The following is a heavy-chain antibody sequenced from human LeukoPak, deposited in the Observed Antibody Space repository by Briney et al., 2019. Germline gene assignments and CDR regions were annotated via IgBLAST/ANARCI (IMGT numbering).Heavy chain of an antibody. V-gene: IGHV4-59*08. J-gene: IGHJ4*02. CDR2: IYYSGST. Sequence: SETLSLTCAVYGGSFSGYYWSWIRQPPGKGLEWIGYIYYSGSTNYNPSLKSRVTISVDTSKNQFSLKLSSVTAADTAVYYCARVAVAGTIRFDYWGQGTLVTVSS. CDR1: GGSFSGYY. CDR3: ARVAVAGTIRFDY. D-gene: IGHD6-19*01.